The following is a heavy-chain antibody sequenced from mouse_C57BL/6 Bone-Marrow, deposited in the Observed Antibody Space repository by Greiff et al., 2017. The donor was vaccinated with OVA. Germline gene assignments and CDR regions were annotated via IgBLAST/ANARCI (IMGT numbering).Heavy chain of an antibody. D-gene: IGHD1-1*01. CDR3: ARSTVYYFDY. Sequence: QVQLQQSGAELVRPGTSVKVSCKASGYAFTNYLIEWVKQRPGQGLEWIGVINPGSGGTNYNEKFKGKATLTADKSSSTAYMQLSSLTSEDSAVYFCARSTVYYFDYRGQGTTLTVSS. CDR2: INPGSGGT. CDR1: GYAFTNYL. V-gene: IGHV1-54*01. J-gene: IGHJ2*01.